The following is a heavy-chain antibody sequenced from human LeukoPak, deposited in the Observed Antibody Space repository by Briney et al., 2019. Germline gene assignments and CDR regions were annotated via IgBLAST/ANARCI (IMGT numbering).Heavy chain of an antibody. CDR1: GYTFTSYD. Sequence: ASVKVSCKASGYTFTSYDINWVRQATGQGLEWMGWMNPNSGNTGYAQKLQGRVTMTTDTSTSTAYMELRSLRSDDTAVYYCARDTPRIAVAGTLDYYYYMDVWGKGTTVTVSS. J-gene: IGHJ6*03. CDR2: MNPNSGNT. D-gene: IGHD6-19*01. V-gene: IGHV1-8*01. CDR3: ARDTPRIAVAGTLDYYYYMDV.